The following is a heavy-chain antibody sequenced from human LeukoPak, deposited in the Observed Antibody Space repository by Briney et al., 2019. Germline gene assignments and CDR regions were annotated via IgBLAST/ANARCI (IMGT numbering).Heavy chain of an antibody. D-gene: IGHD2-15*01. J-gene: IGHJ4*02. CDR2: IYHSGST. V-gene: IGHV4-30-2*01. CDR1: GGSISSGGYS. Sequence: SETLSLTCAVSGGSISSGGYSWSWIRQPPGKGLEWIGYIYHSGSTYYNPSLKSRVTISVDGSKNQFSLKLSSVTVADTAVYYCVRGSGGSSDYWGQGTLVTVSS. CDR3: VRGSGGSSDY.